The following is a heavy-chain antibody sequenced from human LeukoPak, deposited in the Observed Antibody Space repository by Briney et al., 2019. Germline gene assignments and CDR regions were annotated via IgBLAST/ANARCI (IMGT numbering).Heavy chain of an antibody. CDR3: ARARYCSGGSCYGPVYFDL. CDR2: IYTSGST. D-gene: IGHD2-15*01. Sequence: SDTLALTCTVSGGSISSGRYYWSWIRQPAGKGLEWIGRIYTSGSTNYNPSLKSRVTISVDTSKNQFSLKLSSVTAADTAVYYCARARYCSGGSCYGPVYFDLWGRGTLVTVSS. CDR1: GGSISSGRYY. J-gene: IGHJ2*01. V-gene: IGHV4-61*02.